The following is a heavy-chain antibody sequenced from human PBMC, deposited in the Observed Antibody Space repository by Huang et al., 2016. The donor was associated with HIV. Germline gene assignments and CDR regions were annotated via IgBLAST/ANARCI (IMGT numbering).Heavy chain of an antibody. CDR2: IYHRDSET. CDR1: GYGFSSYW. Sequence: EVLLVQSGAELKEPGESLKISCKASGYGFSSYWIGWVRQKTGKGLEWMGIIYHRDSETKYSPSFDGQVTIAADKSTRTAYLQWESLKAPDTAIYFCARQVDGFRSHFDFWGQGTLVSVSS. J-gene: IGHJ4*02. V-gene: IGHV5-51*01. D-gene: IGHD5-18*01. CDR3: ARQVDGFRSHFDF.